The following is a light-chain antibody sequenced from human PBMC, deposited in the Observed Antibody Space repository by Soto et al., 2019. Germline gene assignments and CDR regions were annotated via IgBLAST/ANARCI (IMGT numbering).Light chain of an antibody. J-gene: IGKJ5*01. CDR2: DTS. Sequence: EIEMTQSPATLSLAPGERATLSCRASQSVSSYLAWYQQKPGQAPRLLIYDTSIRASGIPARFSGSGSGTDFTLTISSLDPEDFAVYYCQQRSNRPLTFGQGTRLEIK. CDR3: QQRSNRPLT. CDR1: QSVSSY. V-gene: IGKV3-11*01.